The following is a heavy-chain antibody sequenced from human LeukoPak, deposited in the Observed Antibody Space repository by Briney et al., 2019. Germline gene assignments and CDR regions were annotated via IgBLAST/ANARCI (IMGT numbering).Heavy chain of an antibody. V-gene: IGHV1-2*02. CDR2: INPHSAGT. D-gene: IGHD2-21*02. Sequence: ASVKVSCKASGYTFIGNYIQWVRQAPGQGLEWMGWINPHSAGTNYAQNFQGRVTMTSDTSITTAYMEPSGLRSDDTAMYYCARDVQWGLLDYWGQGTPVTVSS. CDR3: ARDVQWGLLDY. J-gene: IGHJ4*02. CDR1: GYTFIGNY.